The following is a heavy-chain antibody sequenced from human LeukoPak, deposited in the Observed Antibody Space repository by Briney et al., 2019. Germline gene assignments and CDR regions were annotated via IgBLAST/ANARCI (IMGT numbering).Heavy chain of an antibody. CDR2: VNTAGSST. V-gene: IGHV3-74*01. Sequence: GGSLRLSCAASGFTFSTYWMHWVRQAPGKGLVWVSRVNTAGSSTSYADSVKGRFTISRDNPKNTLYLQMNSLRAEDTAMYYCVGGMGSHFDYWGQGTLVTVSS. D-gene: IGHD3-16*01. CDR3: VGGMGSHFDY. CDR1: GFTFSTYW. J-gene: IGHJ4*02.